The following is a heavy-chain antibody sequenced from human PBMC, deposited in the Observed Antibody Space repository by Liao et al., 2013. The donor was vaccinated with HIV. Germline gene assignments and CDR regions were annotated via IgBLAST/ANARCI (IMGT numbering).Heavy chain of an antibody. J-gene: IGHJ2*01. D-gene: IGHD2-21*01. CDR1: GGSISSDY. CDR2: IYTSGST. CDR3: AREAAYCGGDCYLGPYWYFDL. Sequence: QVQLQESGPGLVKPSETLSLTCTVSGGSISSDYWSWIRQPAGKGLEWIGRIYTSGSTNYNPSLKSRVTMSVDTSKNQFSLKLSSVTAADTAVYYCAREAAYCGGDCYLGPYWYFDLWGRGTLVTVSS. V-gene: IGHV4-4*07.